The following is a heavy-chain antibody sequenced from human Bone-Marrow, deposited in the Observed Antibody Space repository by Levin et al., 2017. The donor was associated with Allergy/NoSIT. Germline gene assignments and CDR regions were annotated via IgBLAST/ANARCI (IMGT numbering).Heavy chain of an antibody. V-gene: IGHV4-38-2*02. CDR1: GYSISDGYF. J-gene: IGHJ6*02. D-gene: IGHD2-2*01. Sequence: PSETLSLTCAVSGYSISDGYFWGWIRQFPGKGLEWIGNIDHSGITYYNPSLKSRLTMSVDSSKNQFSLKLSSVTAADAAVYYCARDCTSTTCRIYYYGMDVWGQGTTVTVSS. CDR2: IDHSGIT. CDR3: ARDCTSTTCRIYYYGMDV.